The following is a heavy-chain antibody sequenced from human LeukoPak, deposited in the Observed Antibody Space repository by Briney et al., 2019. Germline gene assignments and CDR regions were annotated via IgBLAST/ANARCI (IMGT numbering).Heavy chain of an antibody. D-gene: IGHD5-18*01. Sequence: SETLSLTCAVSGDSISSTNWWTWVRQPPGKGLEWIGEIFHSGSTNYNPSLKRRVSMSVDKSKNQFSLRLNSVTAADTAVYYCSRKDTPMIYFDCWGQGTLVTVSS. CDR2: IFHSGST. J-gene: IGHJ4*02. V-gene: IGHV4-4*02. CDR1: GDSISSTNW. CDR3: SRKDTPMIYFDC.